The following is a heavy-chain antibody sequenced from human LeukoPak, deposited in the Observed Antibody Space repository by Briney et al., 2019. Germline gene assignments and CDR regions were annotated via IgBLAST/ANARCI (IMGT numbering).Heavy chain of an antibody. CDR1: GGSISSSSYY. D-gene: IGHD6-19*01. CDR2: IYYSGST. Sequence: SETLSLTRTVSGGSISSSSYYWGWIRQPPGKGLEWIGSIYYSGSTYYNPSLKSRVTISVDTSKNQFSLKLSSVTAADTAMYYCARRIAVAGMGLAFDYWGQGTLGTVSS. J-gene: IGHJ4*02. CDR3: ARRIAVAGMGLAFDY. V-gene: IGHV4-39*01.